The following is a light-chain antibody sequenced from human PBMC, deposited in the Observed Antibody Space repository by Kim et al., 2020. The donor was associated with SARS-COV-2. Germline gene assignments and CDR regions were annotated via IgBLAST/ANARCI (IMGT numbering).Light chain of an antibody. J-gene: IGLJ1*01. CDR3: CSYAGRYSYV. CDR2: DVT. CDR1: RSDVGAYDY. V-gene: IGLV2-11*01. Sequence: GQSVNISCTGTRSDVGAYDYVYWYQQHTGEDPKLMIYDVTERPSGVPDRFSGSKSGNTASLTISGLQAEDEADYYCCSYAGRYSYVFGTGTKVTVL.